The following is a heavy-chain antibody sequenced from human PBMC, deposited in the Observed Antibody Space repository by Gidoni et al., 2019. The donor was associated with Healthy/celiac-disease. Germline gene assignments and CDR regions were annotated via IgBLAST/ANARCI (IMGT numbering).Heavy chain of an antibody. CDR1: GYTFTGYY. CDR2: INPNSGGT. Sequence: QVQLVQSGAEVKKPGASVKVSCKASGYTFTGYYMHWVRQAPGQGLEWMGWINPNSGGTNYAQKFQESITMTRDTSISTAYMELSRLRSDDTAVYYCARGPTPYYYYGMDVWGQGTTVTVSS. D-gene: IGHD2-15*01. V-gene: IGHV1-2*02. J-gene: IGHJ6*02. CDR3: ARGPTPYYYYGMDV.